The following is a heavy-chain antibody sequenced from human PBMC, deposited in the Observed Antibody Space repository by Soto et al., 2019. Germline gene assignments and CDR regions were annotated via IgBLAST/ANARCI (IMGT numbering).Heavy chain of an antibody. D-gene: IGHD3-10*01. J-gene: IGHJ4*02. V-gene: IGHV4-59*01. Sequence: SETLSLTCTVSGDSFSSYYWTWIRQPPGKRLEWVAYIFHTGNTNYNPSLKSRVTISVDTSKNQFSLKLRSVTPADTAVYYCAALDGALHYCGPGTLVTVSS. CDR1: GDSFSSYY. CDR3: AALDGALHY. CDR2: IFHTGNT.